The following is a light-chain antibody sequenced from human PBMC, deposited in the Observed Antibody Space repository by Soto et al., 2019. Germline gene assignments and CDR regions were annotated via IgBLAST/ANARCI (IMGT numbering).Light chain of an antibody. CDR2: DVN. V-gene: IGLV2-11*01. J-gene: IGLJ1*01. CDR1: SSDVGGYNY. Sequence: QSVLTQPRSVSGSPGQSVAISCTGTSSDVGGYNYVSWYQQHPGKAPKVMIFDVNKRPSGVHDRFSGSKSGNTASLTISGLQAEDEADYYCCSYAGRYTYVFGTGTKVTVL. CDR3: CSYAGRYTYV.